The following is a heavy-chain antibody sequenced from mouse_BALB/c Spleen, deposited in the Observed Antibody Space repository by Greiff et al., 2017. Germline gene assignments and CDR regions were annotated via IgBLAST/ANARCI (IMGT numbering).Heavy chain of an antibody. CDR3: ARQGPPFDY. V-gene: IGHV5-12-1*01. Sequence: EVQGVESGGGLVKPGGSLKLSCAASGFAFSSYDMSWVRQTPEKRLEWVAYISSGGGSTYYPDTVKGRFTISRDNAKNTLYLQMSSLKSEDTAMYYCARQGPPFDYWGQGTTLTVSS. CDR1: GFAFSSYD. CDR2: ISSGGGST. J-gene: IGHJ2*01. D-gene: IGHD3-3*01.